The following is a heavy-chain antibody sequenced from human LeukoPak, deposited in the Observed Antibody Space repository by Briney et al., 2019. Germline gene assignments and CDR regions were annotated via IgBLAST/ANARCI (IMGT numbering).Heavy chain of an antibody. D-gene: IGHD5-12*01. CDR2: ISSSSSYI. CDR3: ARTPTIRLYYFDY. Sequence: PGGSLRLSCAASGFTFSSYSMNWVRQAPGKGLEWVSSISSSSSYIYYADSVKGRFTISRDNAKNSLYLQMNSLRAEDTAVYYCARTPTIRLYYFDYWGQGTLVTVSS. J-gene: IGHJ4*02. CDR1: GFTFSSYS. V-gene: IGHV3-21*01.